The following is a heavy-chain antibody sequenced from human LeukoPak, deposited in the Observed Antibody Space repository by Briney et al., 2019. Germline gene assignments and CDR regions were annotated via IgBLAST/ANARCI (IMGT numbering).Heavy chain of an antibody. CDR2: INPNSGGT. Sequence: ASVKVSYKASGYTFTGYYMHWVRQAPGQGLEWMGWINPNSGGTNYAQKFQGRVTMTRDTSISTAYMELSRLRSDDTAVYYCARGEYSSALLDFWVQGTLVTVSS. CDR3: ARGEYSSALLDF. D-gene: IGHD6-19*01. CDR1: GYTFTGYY. J-gene: IGHJ4*02. V-gene: IGHV1-2*02.